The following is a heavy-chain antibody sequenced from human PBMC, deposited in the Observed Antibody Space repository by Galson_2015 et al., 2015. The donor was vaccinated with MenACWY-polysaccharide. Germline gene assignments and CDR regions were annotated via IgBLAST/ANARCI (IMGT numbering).Heavy chain of an antibody. Sequence: SVKVSCKASGYTFSSYDINWVRQASGQGLEWMGWMNPISGNTGYAQKFQGRVAMTRDNATSTAYMELRMLRYDDTAVYYCTRIIARKHTFVDSWGQGTLVSVS. D-gene: IGHD2-21*01. V-gene: IGHV1-8*01. CDR2: MNPISGNT. CDR1: GYTFSSYD. J-gene: IGHJ4*02. CDR3: TRIIARKHTFVDS.